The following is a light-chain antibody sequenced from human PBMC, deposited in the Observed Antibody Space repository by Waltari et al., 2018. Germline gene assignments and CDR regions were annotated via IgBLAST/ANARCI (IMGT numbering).Light chain of an antibody. CDR1: QDITNY. V-gene: IGKV1-33*01. Sequence: DSQMTQSPSSRSASVGDRVTITCQASQDITNYLNWYQQKPGKAPKLLIFDASNLATGVPSRFGGSGSGTDFTFTISDLQPEDFATYSCQQYDNLPITFGQGTRLEIK. J-gene: IGKJ5*01. CDR2: DAS. CDR3: QQYDNLPIT.